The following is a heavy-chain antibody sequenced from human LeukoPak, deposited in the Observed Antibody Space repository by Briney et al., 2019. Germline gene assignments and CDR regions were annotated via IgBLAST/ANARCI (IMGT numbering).Heavy chain of an antibody. CDR3: ARESIAVAGTGGSFYYYGMDV. CDR1: GYTFTSYY. J-gene: IGHJ6*02. CDR2: INPSGGST. V-gene: IGHV1-46*01. D-gene: IGHD6-19*01. Sequence: ASVKVSCKASGYTFTSYYMHWVRQAPGQGLGWMGIINPSGGSTSYAQKFQGRVTMTRDTSTSTVYMELSSLRSEGTAVYYCARESIAVAGTGGSFYYYGMDVWGQGTTVTVSS.